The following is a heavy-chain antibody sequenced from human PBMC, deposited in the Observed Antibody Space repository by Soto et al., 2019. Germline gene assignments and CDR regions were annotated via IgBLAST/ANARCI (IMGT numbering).Heavy chain of an antibody. J-gene: IGHJ4*02. CDR2: IYYSGRT. CDR1: GGSISSSSYY. Sequence: ETLSLTCTVSGGSISSSSYYWGWIRQPPGKGLEWIGSIYYSGRTYYNPSLKSRVTISVDTSKNQFSLKLSSVTAADTAVYYCASGMSGGSIDYWGQGTLVTVSS. V-gene: IGHV4-39*01. CDR3: ASGMSGGSIDY. D-gene: IGHD2-15*01.